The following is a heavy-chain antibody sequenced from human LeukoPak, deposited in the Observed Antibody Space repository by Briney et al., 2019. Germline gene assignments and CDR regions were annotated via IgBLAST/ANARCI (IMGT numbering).Heavy chain of an antibody. D-gene: IGHD1-26*01. V-gene: IGHV3-53*01. J-gene: IGHJ4*02. CDR1: GFTVSSNY. CDR3: AREDRSGSYYDY. CDR2: IYSGGST. Sequence: GGSLRLSCAASGFTVSSNYMTWVRQAPGKGLEWVSVIYSGGSTYYADSVKGRFTISRDNSKNTLYLQMNSMRAEDSAVYYCAREDRSGSYYDYWGQGTPVTVSS.